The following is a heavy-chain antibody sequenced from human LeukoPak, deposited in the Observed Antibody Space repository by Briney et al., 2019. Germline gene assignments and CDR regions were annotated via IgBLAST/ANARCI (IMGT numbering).Heavy chain of an antibody. CDR1: GGSISSYY. J-gene: IGHJ6*03. CDR2: IYISGST. Sequence: PSETLSLTCTVSGGSISSYYWSWIRQPAGKGLEWIGRIYISGSTNYNPSLKSRVTMSVDTSENQFSLKLSSVTAADTAVYYCARDPLRPDVYYYYMDVWGKGTTVTVSS. CDR3: ARDPLRPDVYYYYMDV. V-gene: IGHV4-4*07.